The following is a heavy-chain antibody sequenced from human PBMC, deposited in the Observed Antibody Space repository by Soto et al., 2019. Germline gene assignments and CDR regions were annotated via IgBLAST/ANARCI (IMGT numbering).Heavy chain of an antibody. Sequence: SETLSLTCTVSGGSISSYYWSWIRQPPGKGLEWIGYIYYSGSTNYNPSLKSRVTISVDTSKNQFSLKLSSVTAADTAVYYCARVAPPYCGGDCYSGWFDPWGQGTLVTVYS. D-gene: IGHD2-21*02. CDR1: GGSISSYY. V-gene: IGHV4-59*01. CDR2: IYYSGST. J-gene: IGHJ5*02. CDR3: ARVAPPYCGGDCYSGWFDP.